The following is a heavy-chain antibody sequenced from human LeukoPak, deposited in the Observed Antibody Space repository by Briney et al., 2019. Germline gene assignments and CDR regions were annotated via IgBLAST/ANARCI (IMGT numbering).Heavy chain of an antibody. V-gene: IGHV1-46*01. J-gene: IGHJ4*02. CDR3: ARGTTDAY. CDR1: GYTFTSYY. Sequence: ASVTVSFTASGYTFTSYYIDWVRQAPGQGLEWMGVINPSGGSTRYAQKFQGRVTMTGDPSTRTVYMELSSLTSDDTAVYCCARGTTDAYWGQGTPVTVSS. D-gene: IGHD1-1*01. CDR2: INPSGGST.